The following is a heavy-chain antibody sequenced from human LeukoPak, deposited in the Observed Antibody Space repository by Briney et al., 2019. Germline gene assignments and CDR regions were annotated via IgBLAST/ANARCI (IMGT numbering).Heavy chain of an antibody. CDR1: GYTLSELS. CDR2: FDPEDGET. CDR3: AIGVGGSYAGTWFDP. V-gene: IGHV1-24*01. D-gene: IGHD1-26*01. Sequence: GASVKVSCKVSGYTLSELSMHWVRQTPGKGLEWMGGFDPEDGETIYAQKFQGRVNMTEDTSTDTAYMELSSLRYEDTAMYYCAIGVGGSYAGTWFDPWGQGTLVTVSS. J-gene: IGHJ5*02.